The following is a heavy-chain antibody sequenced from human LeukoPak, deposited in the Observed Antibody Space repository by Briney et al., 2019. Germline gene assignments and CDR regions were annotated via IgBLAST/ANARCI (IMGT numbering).Heavy chain of an antibody. CDR1: GDSVSSNSAT. J-gene: IGHJ4*02. D-gene: IGHD6-13*01. CDR2: TYYRSKWYN. V-gene: IGHV6-1*01. CDR3: ARDGVSWYYFDF. Sequence: SQTLSLTCAISGDSVSSNSATWNWIRQSPSRGLEWLGRTYYRSKWYNDYAESVKSRITINPDTSNNQFSLQLISVTPEDTAVYYCARDGVSWYYFDFRGQGTLVTVSS.